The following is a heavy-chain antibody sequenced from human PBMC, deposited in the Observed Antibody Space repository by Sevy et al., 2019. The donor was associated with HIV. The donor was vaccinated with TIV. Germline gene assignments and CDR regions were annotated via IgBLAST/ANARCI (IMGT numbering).Heavy chain of an antibody. Sequence: GGSLRLSCVASGFAFSNYYAMHWVRQAPGKGLEWVALISYDGSDKYYADSVKGRVTIYRDNFKNTLFLQMNSLTTEDTAVYYCARPRANYVDHYFFYAMDVWGQGTTVTVSS. CDR2: ISYDGSDK. V-gene: IGHV3-30-3*01. CDR1: GFAFSNYYA. D-gene: IGHD4-17*01. CDR3: ARPRANYVDHYFFYAMDV. J-gene: IGHJ6*02.